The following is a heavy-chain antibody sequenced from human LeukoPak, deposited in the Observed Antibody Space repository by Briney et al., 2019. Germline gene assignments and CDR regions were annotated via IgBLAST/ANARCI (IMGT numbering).Heavy chain of an antibody. J-gene: IGHJ3*01. CDR1: GFTFSGSA. CDR3: ARDIQLST. V-gene: IGHV3-23*01. CDR2: NGGNT. D-gene: IGHD5-24*01. Sequence: GGSLRLSCAASGFTFSGSAMSWVRHAPAKGLEWGSLNGGNTYYADSVKGRFTISRDNSKDTLYLQMNSLRPEDTAIYYCARDIQLSTWGLGTMVSVPS.